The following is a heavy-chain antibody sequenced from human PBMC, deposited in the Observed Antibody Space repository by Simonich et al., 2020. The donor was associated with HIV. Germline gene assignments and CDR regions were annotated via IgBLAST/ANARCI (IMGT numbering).Heavy chain of an antibody. D-gene: IGHD6-6*01. V-gene: IGHV4-34*01. Sequence: QVHLQQWGAGLLKPSETLSLTCAVYGGSFSGYYWSWIRQPPGKGLGWIGEINHSGSTNNNPSLKSRVTISEDTSKNQFSLKVSSVTAADTAVYYCARNGIAARPDTSEVDYWGQGTLVTVSS. CDR3: ARNGIAARPDTSEVDY. J-gene: IGHJ4*02. CDR2: INHSGST. CDR1: GGSFSGYY.